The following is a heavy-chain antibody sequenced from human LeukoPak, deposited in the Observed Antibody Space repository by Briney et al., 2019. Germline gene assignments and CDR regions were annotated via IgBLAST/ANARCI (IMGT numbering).Heavy chain of an antibody. CDR1: GFTFSSYA. V-gene: IGHV3-23*01. CDR2: ISGSGGST. J-gene: IGHJ4*02. CDR3: ATIKRGIVGTLDY. Sequence: GGSLRLSCAASGFTFSSYAMSWVRQAPGKGLEWVSAISGSGGSTYYADSMKGRFTISRDNSKNTLYLQMNSLRAEDTAVYYCATIKRGIVGTLDYWGQGTLVTVSS. D-gene: IGHD1-26*01.